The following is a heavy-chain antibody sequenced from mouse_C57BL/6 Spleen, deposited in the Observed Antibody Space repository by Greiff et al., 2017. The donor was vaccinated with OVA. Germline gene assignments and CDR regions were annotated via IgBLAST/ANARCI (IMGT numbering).Heavy chain of an antibody. CDR2: IYPGSGST. D-gene: IGHD1-1*01. Sequence: QVQLQQPGAELVKPGASVKMSCKASGYTFTSYWITWVKQRPGQGLEWIGDIYPGSGSTNYNEKFKSKATLTVDTSSSTAYMHLSSLTSEDSAVYYCARRDYYEGYFDYWGQGTTLTVSS. CDR1: GYTFTSYW. J-gene: IGHJ2*01. V-gene: IGHV1-55*01. CDR3: ARRDYYEGYFDY.